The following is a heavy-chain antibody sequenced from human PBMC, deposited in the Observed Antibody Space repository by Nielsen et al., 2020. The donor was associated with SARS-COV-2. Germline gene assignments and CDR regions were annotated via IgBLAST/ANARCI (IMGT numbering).Heavy chain of an antibody. CDR3: AKEVYADVLRYFDWFLSGMDV. CDR1: GFTFSSYG. CDR2: ISYDGSNK. J-gene: IGHJ6*02. V-gene: IGHV3-30*18. D-gene: IGHD3-9*01. Sequence: GSLRLSCAASGFTFSSYGMHWVRQAPGKGLEWVAVISYDGSNKYYADSVKGRFTISRDNSKNTLYLQMNSLRAEDTAVYYCAKEVYADVLRYFDWFLSGMDVWGQGTTVTVSS.